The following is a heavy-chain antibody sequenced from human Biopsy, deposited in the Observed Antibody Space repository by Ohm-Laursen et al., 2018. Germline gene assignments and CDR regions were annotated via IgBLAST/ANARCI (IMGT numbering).Heavy chain of an antibody. CDR1: GFTFSDYA. CDR2: ITHDGSKT. D-gene: IGHD6-19*01. V-gene: IGHV3-30*18. Sequence: SLRLSCAASGFTFSDYAMHWVRQAPGKGLEWVAIITHDGSKTYYADSVEGRFAISRDQFKSTVYLQLNSLRTEDTAIYYCTKERRGWYSERWGQGTLVTVSS. CDR3: TKERRGWYSER. J-gene: IGHJ4*02.